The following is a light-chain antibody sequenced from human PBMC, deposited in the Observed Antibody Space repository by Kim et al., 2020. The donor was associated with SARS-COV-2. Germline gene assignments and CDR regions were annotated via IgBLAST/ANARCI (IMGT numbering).Light chain of an antibody. V-gene: IGLV3-19*01. CDR3: NSRDTSHFVI. CDR2: GKN. J-gene: IGLJ2*01. Sequence: SSELTQDPAVSVALRQTVRITCQGDSLRSYYATWYQQKSGQAPVLLISGKNNRPSGIPDRFSGSSSGNTASLTIAGAQAEDEADYYCNSRDTSHFVIFGGGTQLTVL. CDR1: SLRSYY.